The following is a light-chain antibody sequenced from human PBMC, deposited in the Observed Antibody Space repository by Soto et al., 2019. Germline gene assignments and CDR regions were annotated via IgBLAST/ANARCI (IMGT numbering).Light chain of an antibody. CDR2: TAS. CDR1: QSVSSN. V-gene: IGKV3-15*01. J-gene: IGKJ4*01. Sequence: TSMTQSPATLSVSPGERATLSCRAIQSVSSNLAWYQQKPGQAPRLLIHTASSRATGVPARFSASGSGTEFTLTISSLQSEDFAVYYCQQYSNWPPGFTFGGGTKVDIK. CDR3: QQYSNWPPGFT.